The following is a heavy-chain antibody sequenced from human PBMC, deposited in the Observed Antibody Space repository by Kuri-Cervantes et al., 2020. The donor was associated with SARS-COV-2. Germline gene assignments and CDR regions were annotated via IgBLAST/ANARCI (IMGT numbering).Heavy chain of an antibody. CDR3: ARSTSGRIWWELSRAFDI. CDR2: INPNSGGT. V-gene: IGHV1-2*04. Sequence: ASVKVSCKASGYTFTGYYMHWVRQAPGQGLEWMGWINPNSGGTNYAQKFQGWVTMTRDTSISTAYMELSRLRSEDTAVYYCARSTSGRIWWELSRAFDIWGQGTMVTVSS. CDR1: GYTFTGYY. J-gene: IGHJ3*02. D-gene: IGHD1-26*01.